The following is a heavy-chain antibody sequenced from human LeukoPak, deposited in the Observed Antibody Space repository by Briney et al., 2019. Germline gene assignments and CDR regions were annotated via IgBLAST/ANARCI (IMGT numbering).Heavy chain of an antibody. Sequence: PGGSLRLSCAASGFTFSSYWMSWVRQAPGKGLEWVANLQQDGSVKYNVDSVKGRFTISRDNAKNSLYLQMNSLRAEDTAVYYCARERIMVYAISAYMDVWGKGTTVTVSS. CDR1: GFTFSSYW. CDR2: LQQDGSVK. CDR3: ARERIMVYAISAYMDV. V-gene: IGHV3-7*01. D-gene: IGHD2-8*01. J-gene: IGHJ6*03.